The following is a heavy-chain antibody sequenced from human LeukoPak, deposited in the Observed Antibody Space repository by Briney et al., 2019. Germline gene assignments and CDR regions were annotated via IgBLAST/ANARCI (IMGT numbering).Heavy chain of an antibody. Sequence: GGSLRLSCAASGFTFSNYAMSWVRHAPGKGLEWVAFIRYDGSNKYYADSVKDRFTISRDNSKNTLYLQMNSLRAEDTAVYYCAKAPPRVVVTAIRDYWGQGTLVTVSS. CDR1: GFTFSNYA. D-gene: IGHD2-21*02. V-gene: IGHV3-30*02. CDR2: IRYDGSNK. J-gene: IGHJ4*02. CDR3: AKAPPRVVVTAIRDY.